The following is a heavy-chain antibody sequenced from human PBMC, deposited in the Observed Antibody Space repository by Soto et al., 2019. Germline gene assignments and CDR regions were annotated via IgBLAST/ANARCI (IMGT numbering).Heavy chain of an antibody. V-gene: IGHV1-46*01. D-gene: IGHD6-6*01. Sequence: QVQLVQSGAEVKKPGASVKVSCKASGYTFTSYYMHWVRQAPGQGLEWMGIINPSGGGTSYAQKFQGRVTMTRDTATSTVYMELSSLRSEDTAVYYCARVVRIAARPRYGMDVWGQGTTVTVSS. CDR3: ARVVRIAARPRYGMDV. CDR1: GYTFTSYY. CDR2: INPSGGGT. J-gene: IGHJ6*02.